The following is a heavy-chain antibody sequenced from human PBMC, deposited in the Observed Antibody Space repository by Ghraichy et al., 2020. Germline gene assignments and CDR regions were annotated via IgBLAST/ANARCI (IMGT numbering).Heavy chain of an antibody. CDR2: ISSSGSTI. CDR3: ARHQGGSYSSVGFDY. V-gene: IGHV3-48*03. J-gene: IGHJ4*01. Sequence: GESLNISCAASGFTFSTCEMNWVRQAPGKGLEWVSYISSSGSTIYYADSVKGRFTVSRDNAKNSLYLQMNSLGVEETALYYCARHQGGSYSSVGFDYWGHGTLLTVSS. CDR1: GFTFSTCE. D-gene: IGHD2-21*01.